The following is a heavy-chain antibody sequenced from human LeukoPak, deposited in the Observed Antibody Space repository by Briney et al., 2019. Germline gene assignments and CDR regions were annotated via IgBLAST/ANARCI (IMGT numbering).Heavy chain of an antibody. V-gene: IGHV3-48*03. Sequence: GGSLRLSCAASGFTFSSYEMNWVRQAPGKGLEWVSYISSSGSTIYYADSVKGRFTISRDNAKNSLYLQMNSLRAEDTAVYYCARESMVRGVKAPSYYFDYWGQGTLVTVSS. CDR1: GFTFSSYE. CDR2: ISSSGSTI. CDR3: ARESMVRGVKAPSYYFDY. J-gene: IGHJ4*02. D-gene: IGHD3-10*01.